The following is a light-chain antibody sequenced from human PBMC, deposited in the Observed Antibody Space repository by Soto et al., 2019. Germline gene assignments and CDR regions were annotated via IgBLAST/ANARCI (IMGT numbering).Light chain of an antibody. CDR1: QGIGNY. Sequence: DIQMTQSPSSLSASVGDRVTITCRASQGIGNYLAWYQQRPGKVPKLLIYAASNLQSGVPSRFSGSGSGPDFTLTISSLQPKDVSTYYCQKYDHAPLTFGGGTKVEIK. CDR3: QKYDHAPLT. CDR2: AAS. J-gene: IGKJ4*01. V-gene: IGKV1-27*01.